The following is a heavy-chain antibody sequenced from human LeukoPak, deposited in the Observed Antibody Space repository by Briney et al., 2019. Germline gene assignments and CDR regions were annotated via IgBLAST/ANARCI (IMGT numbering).Heavy chain of an antibody. CDR1: GFTFDDYA. V-gene: IGHV3-9*01. CDR2: ITWNSDSV. D-gene: IGHD2/OR15-2a*01. Sequence: GRSLRLSCAASGFTFDDYAMHWVRQAPGKGLEWVSGITWNSDSVGYADSVKGRFTISRDNSKNSLYLQMNSLSAEDTAVYYCASTRRRVKYFDYWGQGTLVTVSS. CDR3: ASTRRRVKYFDY. J-gene: IGHJ4*02.